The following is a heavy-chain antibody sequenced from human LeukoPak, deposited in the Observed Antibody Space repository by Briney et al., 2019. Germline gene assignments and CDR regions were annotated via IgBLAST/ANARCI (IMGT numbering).Heavy chain of an antibody. CDR1: GFTFSSYS. J-gene: IGHJ4*02. CDR3: AREGLYNYGYAYGY. V-gene: IGHV3-21*01. Sequence: PGGSLRLSCAASGFTFSSYSMHWVRQSPGKGLEWVSSISSSSSYIYYTDSLKGRFTISRDNAKKSLYLQMNSLRAEDTAVYFCAREGLYNYGYAYGYWGQGTLVTVSS. D-gene: IGHD5-18*01. CDR2: ISSSSSYI.